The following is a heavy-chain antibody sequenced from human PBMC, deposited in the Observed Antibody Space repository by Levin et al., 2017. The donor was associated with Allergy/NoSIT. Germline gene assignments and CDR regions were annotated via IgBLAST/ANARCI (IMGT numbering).Heavy chain of an antibody. D-gene: IGHD3-22*01. CDR1: GYSFAGYY. J-gene: IGHJ4*02. Sequence: GASVKVSCKASGYSFAGYYMHWVRQAPGQGLEWMGWINPNSGGTNYAQKFQDRVTMTRDTSISTAYMELSRLRSDDTAVYYCARAGSPITMIVLDYFDYWGQGTLVTVSS. CDR2: INPNSGGT. V-gene: IGHV1-2*02. CDR3: ARAGSPITMIVLDYFDY.